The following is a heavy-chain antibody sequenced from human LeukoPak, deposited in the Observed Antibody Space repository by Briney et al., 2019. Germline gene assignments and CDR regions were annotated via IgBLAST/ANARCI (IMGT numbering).Heavy chain of an antibody. V-gene: IGHV4-39*07. CDR1: GGSISSGSYY. CDR2: IYHSGST. D-gene: IGHD3-10*01. CDR3: ARSMVSGSSVNHDY. J-gene: IGHJ4*02. Sequence: PSETLSLTCTVSGGSISSGSYYWGWIRQPPGKGLEWIGSIYHSGSTYYNPSLKSRVTISVDTSKNQFSLKLSSVTAADTAVYYCARSMVSGSSVNHDYWGQGTLVTVSS.